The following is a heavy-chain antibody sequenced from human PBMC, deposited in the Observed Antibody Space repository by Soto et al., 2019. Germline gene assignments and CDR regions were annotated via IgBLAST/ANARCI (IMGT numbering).Heavy chain of an antibody. J-gene: IGHJ4*02. Sequence: PGGSLRLSCAASGFTFSDHYMDWVRQAPGKGLEWVGRTRNKTNSYTTEYAASVKGRFTISRDDSKNSLYLQMNSLKTEDTAVYYCARVDDSSGYYYDYWGQGTLVTV. V-gene: IGHV3-72*01. CDR1: GFTFSDHY. D-gene: IGHD3-22*01. CDR2: TRNKTNSYTT. CDR3: ARVDDSSGYYYDY.